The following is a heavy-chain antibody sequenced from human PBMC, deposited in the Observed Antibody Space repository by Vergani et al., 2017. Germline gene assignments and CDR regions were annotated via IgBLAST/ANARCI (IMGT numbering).Heavy chain of an antibody. Sequence: QLLLQESGPGLVKPSETLSLTCTVSGGSGSTGGYYWAWIRQSPGKGLEWIASIYFSGNTFHNPSLKSRVSISIDTSKNQFSLKLTSVTAADTSIFFWARSHLVGYFDSWGQGTQVTVSS. CDR3: ARSHLVGYFDS. CDR1: GGSGSTGGYY. J-gene: IGHJ4*02. V-gene: IGHV4-39*01. CDR2: IYFSGNT.